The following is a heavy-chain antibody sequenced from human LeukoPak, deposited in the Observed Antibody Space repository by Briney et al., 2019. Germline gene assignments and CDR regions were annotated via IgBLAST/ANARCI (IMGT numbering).Heavy chain of an antibody. CDR1: GFTFSRHG. J-gene: IGHJ4*02. V-gene: IGHV3-30*03. CDR3: ARDRAWNYFDY. Sequence: GGSLRLSCAPSGFTFSRHGMHWVRQAPGKGLKWVAIISNDGSRKYYAHSVEGRFTISRDNSKNTLYLQMDSLRAEDTAVYYCARDRAWNYFDYWGQGTLVTVSS. CDR2: ISNDGSRK. D-gene: IGHD3-3*01.